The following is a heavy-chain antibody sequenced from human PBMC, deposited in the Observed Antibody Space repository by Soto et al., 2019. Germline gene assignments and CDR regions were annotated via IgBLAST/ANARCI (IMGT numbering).Heavy chain of an antibody. J-gene: IGHJ6*02. CDR3: VKEPDV. CDR1: GFIFSTYS. Sequence: EVQLLESGGGLVQPGGSLRVSCEASGFIFSTYSMTWVRQAPGKGLEWVAAVSPTGDSTYYADSLKGRLTISRDNSKNTVFLQMNSLSADDTAIYYCVKEPDVWGQGISVTVSS. CDR2: VSPTGDST. V-gene: IGHV3-23*01.